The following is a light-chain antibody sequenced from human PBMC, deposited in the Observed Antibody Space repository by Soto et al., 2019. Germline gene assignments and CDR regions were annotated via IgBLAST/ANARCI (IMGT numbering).Light chain of an antibody. J-gene: IGKJ2*01. CDR3: PQHESSAPYT. Sequence: EIQMTQSPSTLSASVGDKVTITCRASQSISSRLAWFQQKPGKAPKVLIYQASSLENGVPSRFSGSGSGTEFTLTISSLQPDDSATYYCPQHESSAPYTFGQGTNLEIK. CDR1: QSISSR. V-gene: IGKV1-5*03. CDR2: QAS.